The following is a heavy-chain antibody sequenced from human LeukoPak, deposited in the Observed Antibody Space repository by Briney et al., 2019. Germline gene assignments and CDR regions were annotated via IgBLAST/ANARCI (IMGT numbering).Heavy chain of an antibody. Sequence: KPSETLSLTSPVACGSSSRYYWSWIRQHPGKGLECTGYIYYSVSTNYNLSLKSRVTISVDTSKNQFSLKLSSVTAADTAVYYCARGAPTGYWGQGTLVTVSS. J-gene: IGHJ4*02. V-gene: IGHV4-59*01. CDR2: IYYSVST. CDR3: ARGAPTGY. CDR1: CGSSSRYY.